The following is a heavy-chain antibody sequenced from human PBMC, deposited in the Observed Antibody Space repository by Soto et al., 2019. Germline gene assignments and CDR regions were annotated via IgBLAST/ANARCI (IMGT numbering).Heavy chain of an antibody. CDR3: ARVFPYCTNGVCYPSY. Sequence: EVQLVESGGGLVKPGGSLRLSCAASGFTFSSYSMNWVRQAPGKGLEWVSSISSSSSYIYYADSVKGRFTISRDNDKNSLDLQMHSLRAEDTAVYYCARVFPYCTNGVCYPSYWGRGTLVTVSS. CDR2: ISSSSSYI. CDR1: GFTFSSYS. D-gene: IGHD2-8*01. V-gene: IGHV3-21*01. J-gene: IGHJ4*02.